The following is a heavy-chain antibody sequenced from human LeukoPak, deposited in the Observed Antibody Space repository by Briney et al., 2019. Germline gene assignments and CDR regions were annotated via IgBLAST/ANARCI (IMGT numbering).Heavy chain of an antibody. D-gene: IGHD5-18*01. Sequence: SETLSLTCIVSGGSISSYYWSWIRQPPGKGLEWIGYIYYSGSTNYNPSLKSRVTISVDTSKKQFSLKLSSVTAADTAVYYCARLMDTAMVPWYFDLWGRGTLVTVSS. CDR3: ARLMDTAMVPWYFDL. V-gene: IGHV4-59*12. CDR2: IYYSGST. J-gene: IGHJ2*01. CDR1: GGSISSYY.